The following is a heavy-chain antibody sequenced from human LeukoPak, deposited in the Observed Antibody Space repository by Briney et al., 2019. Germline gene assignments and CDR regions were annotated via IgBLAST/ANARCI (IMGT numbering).Heavy chain of an antibody. CDR1: GCSISSYY. CDR2: IYTSGST. V-gene: IGHV4-4*08. CDR3: ARGDWVWAFDI. D-gene: IGHD3/OR15-3a*01. Sequence: SETLSLTCTVSGCSISSYYWSWIRQPPGKGLEWIGRIYTSGSTNYNPSLKSRVTISVDTSKNQFSLKLSSVTAADTAVYYCARGDWVWAFDIWGQGTMVTVSS. J-gene: IGHJ3*02.